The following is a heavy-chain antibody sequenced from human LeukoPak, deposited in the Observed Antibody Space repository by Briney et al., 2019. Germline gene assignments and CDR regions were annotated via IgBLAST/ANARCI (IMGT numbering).Heavy chain of an antibody. V-gene: IGHV3-30-3*01. CDR3: ARDPQGGAPDYFDY. CDR1: GFTFSSYA. CDR2: ISYDGSNK. Sequence: GESLRLSCAASGFTFSSYAMHWVRQAPGKGLEWVAVISYDGSNKYFAGSVQGRFTISRDNSKNTLYLQMDSLRTEDTAVYYCARDPQGGAPDYFDYWGRGTLVTVSS. D-gene: IGHD3-16*01. J-gene: IGHJ4*02.